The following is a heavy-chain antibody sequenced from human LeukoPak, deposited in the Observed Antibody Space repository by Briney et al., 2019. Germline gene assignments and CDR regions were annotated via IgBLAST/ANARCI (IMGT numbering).Heavy chain of an antibody. V-gene: IGHV4-39*07. J-gene: IGHJ4*02. Sequence: SETLSLTCTVSGGSISSSSYYWGWIRQPPGKGLEWIGSIYYSGSTYYNPSLKSRVTISVDTSKNQFSLKLSSVTAADTAVYYCARHRGIPRYSGYDYRRNNAVKPPYYFDYWGQGTLVTVSS. CDR3: ARHRGIPRYSGYDYRRNNAVKPPYYFDY. CDR2: IYYSGST. D-gene: IGHD5-12*01. CDR1: GGSISSSSYY.